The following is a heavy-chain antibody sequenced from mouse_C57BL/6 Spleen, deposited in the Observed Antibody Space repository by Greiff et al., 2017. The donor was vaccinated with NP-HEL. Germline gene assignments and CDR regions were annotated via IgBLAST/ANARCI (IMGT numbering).Heavy chain of an antibody. V-gene: IGHV1-15*01. J-gene: IGHJ3*01. Sequence: QVQLKQSGAELVRPGASVTLSCKASGYTFTDYEMHWVKQTPVHGLEWIGAIDPETGGTAYNQKFKGKAILTADKSSSTAYMELRSLTSEDSAVYYCTRSVLLQAWFAYWGQGTLVTVSA. CDR2: IDPETGGT. CDR3: TRSVLLQAWFAY. CDR1: GYTFTDYE. D-gene: IGHD1-1*01.